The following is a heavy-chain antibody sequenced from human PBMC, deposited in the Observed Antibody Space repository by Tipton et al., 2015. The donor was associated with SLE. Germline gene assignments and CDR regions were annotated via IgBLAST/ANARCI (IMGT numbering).Heavy chain of an antibody. J-gene: IGHJ4*02. CDR3: AREAVAGTPYDYFDY. Sequence: SLRLSCTTSGFTLGDYSMHWVRQGPGQGLEWVSSISSNSGILGYADSVKGRFTISRDNDKNSLYLQMNSLRVEDTALYYCAREAVAGTPYDYFDYWGQGTLVTVSS. CDR2: ISSNSGIL. D-gene: IGHD6-19*01. CDR1: GFTLGDYS. V-gene: IGHV3-9*01.